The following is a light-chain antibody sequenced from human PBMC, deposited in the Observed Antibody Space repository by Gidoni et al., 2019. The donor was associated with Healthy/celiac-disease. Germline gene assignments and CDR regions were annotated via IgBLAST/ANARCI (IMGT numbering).Light chain of an antibody. J-gene: IGKJ4*01. Sequence: PGERATLSCRASQSVSSYLAWYQQKPGQAPRLLIYDASNSATGIPARFSGSGSGTDFTLTISSLEPEDFAVYYCQQRSNWPPVLTFGGXTKVEIK. CDR1: QSVSSY. CDR3: QQRSNWPPVLT. V-gene: IGKV3-11*01. CDR2: DAS.